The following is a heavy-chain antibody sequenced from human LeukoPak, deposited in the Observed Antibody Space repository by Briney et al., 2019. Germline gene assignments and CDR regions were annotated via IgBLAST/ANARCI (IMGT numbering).Heavy chain of an antibody. CDR3: ASLYDSSGYAFDY. Sequence: SETLPLTCTVSGGSISSGDYYWSWIRQPPGKGLEWIGYIYYSGSTYYNPSLKSRVTISVDTSKNQFSLKLSSVTAADTAVYYCASLYDSSGYAFDYWGQGTLVTVSS. CDR2: IYYSGST. D-gene: IGHD3-22*01. J-gene: IGHJ4*02. CDR1: GGSISSGDYY. V-gene: IGHV4-30-4*01.